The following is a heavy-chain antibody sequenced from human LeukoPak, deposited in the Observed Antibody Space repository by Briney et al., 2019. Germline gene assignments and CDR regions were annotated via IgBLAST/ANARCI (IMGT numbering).Heavy chain of an antibody. CDR3: ARHLSGTTTAHYFDL. D-gene: IGHD4-17*01. V-gene: IGHV4-39*01. Sequence: PSETLSLTCTVSGASISSGRNYWGWVRQSTGKGLEWIASVYFSGSSQYNPSFVSRAFISVDSSKNQVSLRLDSVTAADSAVYHCARHLSGTTTAHYFDLWGQGTLVTVSS. CDR1: GASISSGRNY. J-gene: IGHJ4*02. CDR2: VYFSGSS.